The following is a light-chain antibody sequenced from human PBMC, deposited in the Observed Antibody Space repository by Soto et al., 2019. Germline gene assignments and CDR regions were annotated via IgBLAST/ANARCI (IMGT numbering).Light chain of an antibody. CDR2: RAS. J-gene: IGKJ5*01. Sequence: EIVMTQSPGTLSVSPGERVTLSCRASQSVSNKLAWYQQKLGQAPRLLIYRASTRATGIPARFSGSGFGTEFTLTISSLQSEDFAVYYCQQYNNWPPITFGQGTRLEIK. CDR3: QQYNNWPPIT. V-gene: IGKV3-15*01. CDR1: QSVSNK.